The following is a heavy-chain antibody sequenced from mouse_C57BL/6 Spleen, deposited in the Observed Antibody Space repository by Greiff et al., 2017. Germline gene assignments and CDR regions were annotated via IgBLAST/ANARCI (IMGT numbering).Heavy chain of an antibody. Sequence: QVQLQQSGAELVRPGTSVKVSCKASGYAFTNYLIEWVKQRPGQGLEWIGVINPGSGGTNYNEKFKGKATLTADKSSSTASMQLSSLTSGDSAVYFCAREGAYDYDVYFDVWGTGTTVTVSS. V-gene: IGHV1-54*01. D-gene: IGHD2-4*01. CDR3: AREGAYDYDVYFDV. J-gene: IGHJ1*03. CDR2: INPGSGGT. CDR1: GYAFTNYL.